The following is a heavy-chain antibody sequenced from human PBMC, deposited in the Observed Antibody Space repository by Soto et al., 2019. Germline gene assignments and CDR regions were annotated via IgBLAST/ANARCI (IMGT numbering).Heavy chain of an antibody. CDR3: ARGKGYNWTHGWFEH. V-gene: IGHV1-3*05. D-gene: IGHD1-20*01. CDR1: GYTFTNYA. CDR2: INAGNGNT. Sequence: QVQLVQSGAEEKKPGASVKVSCKASGYTFTNYAMDWVRQAPGQRLEWMGWINAGNGNTKYSQNFQGRVTITRDTSASTAYMELSSLRFEDTAVYYCARGKGYNWTHGWFEHWGQGTLVTVSS. J-gene: IGHJ5*02.